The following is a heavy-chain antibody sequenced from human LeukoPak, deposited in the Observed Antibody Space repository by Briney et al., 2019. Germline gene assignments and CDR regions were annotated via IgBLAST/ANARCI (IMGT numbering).Heavy chain of an antibody. D-gene: IGHD6-13*01. CDR2: IYSGGDT. CDR1: GFTVSSKY. Sequence: GGSLRLSCAASGFTVSSKYVSWVRQAPGKGLEWVSVIYSGGDTYYADSVKGRFTLSRDNARNILYLQMNSLRAEGTAVYYCASNFAGSSRDYWGQGTLVTVSS. CDR3: ASNFAGSSRDY. V-gene: IGHV3-53*01. J-gene: IGHJ4*02.